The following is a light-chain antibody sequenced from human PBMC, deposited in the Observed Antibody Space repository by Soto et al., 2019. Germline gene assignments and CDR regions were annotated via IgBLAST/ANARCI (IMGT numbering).Light chain of an antibody. CDR3: QQYDNIPLT. J-gene: IGKJ4*01. CDR1: QDISDF. V-gene: IGKV1-33*01. Sequence: DFQMTQSPSSLSASVGDRVTITCQTSQDISDFLNWYQQKPGAAPKLLIYDASNLQAGVPSRFSGSGSGTDFTFTISSPQPEDVATYYCQQYDNIPLTFGGGTKVDIK. CDR2: DAS.